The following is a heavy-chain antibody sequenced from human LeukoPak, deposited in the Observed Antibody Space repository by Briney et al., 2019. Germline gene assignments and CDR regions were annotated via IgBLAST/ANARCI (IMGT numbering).Heavy chain of an antibody. Sequence: PSETLSLTCTVSGGSISSYYWSWIRQPPGKGLEWIGYIYYSGSTNYNPSLKSRVTISVDTSKNQFSLKLSSVTAADTAVYYCARDGAAAGTEGDYFDYWGQGTLVTVSS. CDR2: IYYSGST. V-gene: IGHV4-59*12. CDR1: GGSISSYY. D-gene: IGHD6-13*01. J-gene: IGHJ4*02. CDR3: ARDGAAAGTEGDYFDY.